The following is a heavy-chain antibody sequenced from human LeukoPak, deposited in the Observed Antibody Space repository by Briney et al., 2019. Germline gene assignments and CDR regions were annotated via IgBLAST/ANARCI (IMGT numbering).Heavy chain of an antibody. D-gene: IGHD6-19*01. CDR2: FDPEDGET. Sequence: GASVKVSCKVSGYTLTELSMHWVRQAPGKGLEWMGGFDPEDGETIYAQKFQGRVTMTEDTSTDTAYMELSSLRSEDTAVYYCATVPGAIAVADFYFQHWGQGTLVTVSS. J-gene: IGHJ1*01. CDR3: ATVPGAIAVADFYFQH. V-gene: IGHV1-24*01. CDR1: GYTLTELS.